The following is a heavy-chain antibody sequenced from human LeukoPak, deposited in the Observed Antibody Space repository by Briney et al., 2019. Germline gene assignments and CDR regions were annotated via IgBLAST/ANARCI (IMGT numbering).Heavy chain of an antibody. CDR2: INHRGST. CDR3: ARGSAFDI. CDR1: GGSFSGYY. J-gene: IGHJ3*02. V-gene: IGHV4-34*01. Sequence: SETLSLTCAVYGGSFSGYYWSWIRQPPGKGLEGIGEINHRGSTNYNPSLKSRVTISVDTSKNQFSLKLSSVTAADTAVYYCARGSAFDIWGQGTMDTVSS.